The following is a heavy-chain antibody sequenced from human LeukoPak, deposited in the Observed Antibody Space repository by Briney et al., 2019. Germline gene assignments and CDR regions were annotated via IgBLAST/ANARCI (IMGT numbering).Heavy chain of an antibody. D-gene: IGHD5-18*01. CDR3: AKDAGYSYGLDY. Sequence: GGTLRLSCAASGFTFSSYGMSWVRQAPGKGLEWVSAISGSGGSTYYADSVKGRFTISRDNSKNTLYLQMNSLRAEDTAVYYCAKDAGYSYGLDYWGQGTLVTVSS. V-gene: IGHV3-23*01. CDR2: ISGSGGST. CDR1: GFTFSSYG. J-gene: IGHJ4*02.